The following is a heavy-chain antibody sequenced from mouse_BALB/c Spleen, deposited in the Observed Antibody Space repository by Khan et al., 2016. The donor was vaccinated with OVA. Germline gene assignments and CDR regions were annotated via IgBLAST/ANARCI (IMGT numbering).Heavy chain of an antibody. CDR2: IYPYNGGT. J-gene: IGHJ3*01. CDR1: GYTFTDYC. Sequence: VQLQQSGPELVKPGASVKISCKASGYTFTDYCMHWVKQSHGKSLEWIGYIYPYNGGTGYNQKFKSKATLTVDNSSSTAYMELRSLTSEDSAVYVCARGEDSSAYVGWFAYWGQGSLVTVSA. D-gene: IGHD3-2*01. V-gene: IGHV1S29*02. CDR3: ARGEDSSAYVGWFAY.